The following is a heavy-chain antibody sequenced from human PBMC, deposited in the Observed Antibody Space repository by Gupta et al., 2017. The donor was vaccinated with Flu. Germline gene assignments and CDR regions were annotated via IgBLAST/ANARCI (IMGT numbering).Heavy chain of an antibody. CDR1: TFSNAW. J-gene: IGHJ5*02. CDR3: NTDQLIGNL. V-gene: IGHV3-15*01. CDR2: IKSKNNGETR. D-gene: IGHD1-1*01. Sequence: TFSNAWMSWVRQAPGKGLEWLGRIKSKNNGETRDYAAPVKGRFTISRDDSKNTLYLQMDSLKSEDTAVYYCNTDQLIGNLWGQGTLVTVSS.